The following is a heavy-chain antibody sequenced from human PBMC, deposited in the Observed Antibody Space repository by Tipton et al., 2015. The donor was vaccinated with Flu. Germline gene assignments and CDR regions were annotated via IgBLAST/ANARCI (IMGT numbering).Heavy chain of an antibody. CDR3: AKWATDTTGYSKYWFFDL. CDR2: ISGDGGDT. J-gene: IGHJ2*01. Sequence: SLRLSCVGSEFIFNAYGMSWVRQAPGKGLEWVSFISGDGGDTYYADSVQGRFTVSKDTSKTTLYLQMNTLRAEDTALYYCAKWATDTTGYSKYWFFDLWGRGTLVTVSS. CDR1: EFIFNAYG. V-gene: IGHV3-23*01. D-gene: IGHD3-22*01.